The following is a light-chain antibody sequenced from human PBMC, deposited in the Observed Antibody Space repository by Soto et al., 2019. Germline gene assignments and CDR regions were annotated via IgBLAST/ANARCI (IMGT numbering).Light chain of an antibody. Sequence: MSVYIGDRVTITYRASQSISTYLNWYQQKAGLAPKLLIYAASSLQSGVPSRFSGSGSGTDFTLTISSLQLEDLPTYYCQLSNSYAISFAHRTRLEV. V-gene: IGKV1-39*01. CDR3: QLSNSYAIS. J-gene: IGKJ5*01. CDR2: AAS. CDR1: QSISTY.